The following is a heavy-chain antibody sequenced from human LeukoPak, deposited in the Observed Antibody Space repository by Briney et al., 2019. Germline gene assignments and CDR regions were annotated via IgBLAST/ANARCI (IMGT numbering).Heavy chain of an antibody. J-gene: IGHJ4*02. CDR2: ISSSSSYI. V-gene: IGHV3-21*01. CDR1: GFTFSSYS. D-gene: IGHD1-26*01. CDR3: ARAKVGARGYFDY. Sequence: PGGSLRLSCAASGFTFSSYSMIWVRQAPGRGLEWVSSISSSSSYIYYVDSVKGRFTTSRDNVENSLYLQMNSLRAEDTAVYYCARAKVGARGYFDYWGQGTLVTVSS.